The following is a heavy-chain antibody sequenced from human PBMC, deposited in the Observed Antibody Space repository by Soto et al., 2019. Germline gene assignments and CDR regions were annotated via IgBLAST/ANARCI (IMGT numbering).Heavy chain of an antibody. CDR2: INPNSGGT. J-gene: IGHJ3*02. Sequence: ASVKVSCKASGYTFTGYYMHWVRQAPGQGLEWMGGINPNSGGTNYAQKFQGWVTMTRDTSISTAYMELSRLRSDDAAVYYCDSSAITWDAFDIWGQGTMVTVSS. D-gene: IGHD1-20*01. CDR1: GYTFTGYY. CDR3: DSSAITWDAFDI. V-gene: IGHV1-2*04.